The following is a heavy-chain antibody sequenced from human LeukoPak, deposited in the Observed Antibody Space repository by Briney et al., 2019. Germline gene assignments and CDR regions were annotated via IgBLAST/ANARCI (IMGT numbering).Heavy chain of an antibody. CDR3: AKDRDVYYFDY. Sequence: QPGGALRLSCAASGFTFNSYWMHWVRQAPGKGLVWVSRIDEDGKTIDYADSVKGRFTISRDNSKNTLYLQMNSLRAEDTAVYYCAKDRDVYYFDYWGQGTLVTVSS. D-gene: IGHD3-10*01. V-gene: IGHV3-74*01. CDR1: GFTFNSYW. J-gene: IGHJ4*02. CDR2: IDEDGKTI.